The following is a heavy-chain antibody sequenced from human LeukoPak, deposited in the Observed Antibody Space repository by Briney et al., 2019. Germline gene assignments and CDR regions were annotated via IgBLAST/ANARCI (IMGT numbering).Heavy chain of an antibody. CDR1: GYTFTSYG. J-gene: IGHJ4*02. Sequence: GASVKVSCTASGYTFTSYGISWVRQAPGQGLEWMGWISAYNGNTNYAQKLQGRVTMTTDTSTSTAYMELRSLRSDDTAVYYCARSGAAAGTPFFDYWGQGTLVTVSS. D-gene: IGHD6-13*01. CDR2: ISAYNGNT. V-gene: IGHV1-18*01. CDR3: ARSGAAAGTPFFDY.